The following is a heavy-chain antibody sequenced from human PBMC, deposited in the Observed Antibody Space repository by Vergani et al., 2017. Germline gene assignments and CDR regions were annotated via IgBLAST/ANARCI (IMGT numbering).Heavy chain of an antibody. CDR2: NHTSGST. J-gene: IGHJ4*02. D-gene: IGHD2-15*01. Sequence: QVQLQESGPGLVKPSQTLSLTCTVSGSSINSHNYYWSWIRQPAGKGLEWIGRNHTSGSTNYNPSLKSRVNMSEDTSKNQFSLNLTSVTAADTAVYFCARGSCLGGSFYKPLFDYLGQGILVTVSS. V-gene: IGHV4-61*02. CDR1: GSSINSHNYY. CDR3: ARGSCLGGSFYKPLFDY.